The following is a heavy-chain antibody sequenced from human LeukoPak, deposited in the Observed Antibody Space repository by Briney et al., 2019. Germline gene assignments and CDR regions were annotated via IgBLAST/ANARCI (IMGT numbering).Heavy chain of an antibody. Sequence: NPSETLSLTCTVSGGSISSSSYYWGWIRQPPGKGLEWIGSIYYSGSTYYNPSLKSRVTISVDTSKNQFSLKLSSVTAADTAVYYCARREYLDAFDIWGQGTMVTVSS. V-gene: IGHV4-39*01. CDR3: ARREYLDAFDI. CDR1: GGSISSSSYY. D-gene: IGHD2/OR15-2a*01. J-gene: IGHJ3*02. CDR2: IYYSGST.